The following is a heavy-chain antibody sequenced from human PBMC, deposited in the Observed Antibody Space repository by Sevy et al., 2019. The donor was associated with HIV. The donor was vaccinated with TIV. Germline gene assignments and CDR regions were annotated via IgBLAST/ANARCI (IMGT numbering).Heavy chain of an antibody. Sequence: GGSLRLSCVASGFTFDSYWMHWVRQAPGKGLVWVSRINSDGSSTPYADSVKGRFTISRDNAKNTLYLQLNRLGAEDTAVYYCARGLYDSSGYYPLDYWGQGTLVTVSS. CDR2: INSDGSST. CDR1: GFTFDSYW. J-gene: IGHJ4*02. V-gene: IGHV3-74*01. D-gene: IGHD3-22*01. CDR3: ARGLYDSSGYYPLDY.